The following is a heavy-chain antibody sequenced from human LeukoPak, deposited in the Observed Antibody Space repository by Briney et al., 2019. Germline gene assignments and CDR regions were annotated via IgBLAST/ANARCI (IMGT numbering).Heavy chain of an antibody. CDR3: ARGYDFWSGPEYYFDY. CDR2: IYYSGST. V-gene: IGHV4-39*07. CDR1: GGSISSSSYY. J-gene: IGHJ4*02. D-gene: IGHD3-3*01. Sequence: SETLSLTCTVSGGSISSSSYYWGWIRQAPGKGLEWIGSIYYSGSTYYNPSLKSRVTISVDTSKNQFSLKLSSVTAADTAVYYCARGYDFWSGPEYYFDYWGQGTLVTVSS.